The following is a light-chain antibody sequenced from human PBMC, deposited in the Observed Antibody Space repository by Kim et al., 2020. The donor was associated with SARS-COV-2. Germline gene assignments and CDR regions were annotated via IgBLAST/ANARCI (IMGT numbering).Light chain of an antibody. CDR1: RNINFY. CDR2: GAS. V-gene: IGKV1-39*01. J-gene: IGKJ5*01. Sequence: DIQMTQSPSSLSASVGDRVTITCRASRNINFYLNWYQQKPGKAPNLLIYGASSLENGVPLRFSGSGSGTDFTLTINSLQPEDFATYYCQQTYSTPITFGQGTRLEI. CDR3: QQTYSTPIT.